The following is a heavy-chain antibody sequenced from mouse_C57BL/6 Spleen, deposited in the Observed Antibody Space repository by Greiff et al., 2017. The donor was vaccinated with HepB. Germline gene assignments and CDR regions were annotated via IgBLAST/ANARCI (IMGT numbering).Heavy chain of an antibody. CDR2: IYTGDGDT. J-gene: IGHJ1*03. CDR3: ARAAYLWYFDV. D-gene: IGHD5-5*01. CDR1: GYAFSSYW. V-gene: IGHV1-80*01. Sequence: VMLVESGAELVKPGASVKISCKASGYAFSSYWMNWVKQRPGKGLEWIGQIYTGDGDTNYNGKFKGKATLTADKSSSTAYMQLSSLPSEDSAVYFGARAAYLWYFDVWGTGTTVTVSS.